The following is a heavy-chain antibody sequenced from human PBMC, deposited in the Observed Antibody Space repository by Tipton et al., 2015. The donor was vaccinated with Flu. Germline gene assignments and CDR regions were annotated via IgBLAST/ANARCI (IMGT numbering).Heavy chain of an antibody. CDR2: IYYSGST. D-gene: IGHD4-17*01. Sequence: TLSLTCTVSGGSISSYYWSWIRQPPGKGLEWIGYIYYSGSTNYNPSLKSRVTISVDTSKNQFSLKLSSVTAADTAVYYCARDRFYGDGAFDIWGQGTMVTVSS. J-gene: IGHJ3*02. CDR1: GGSISSYY. V-gene: IGHV4-59*01. CDR3: ARDRFYGDGAFDI.